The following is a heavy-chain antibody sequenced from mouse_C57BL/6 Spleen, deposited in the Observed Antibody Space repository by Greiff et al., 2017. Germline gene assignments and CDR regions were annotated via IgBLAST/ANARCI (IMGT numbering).Heavy chain of an antibody. CDR2: INPNNGGT. CDR1: GYTFTDYY. CDR3: ARTPPFYAYCSSYFDY. D-gene: IGHD1-1*01. Sequence: EVQLQQSGPELVKPGASVKMSCKASGYTFTDYYMHWVKQSHGKSLEWIGYINPNNGGTSYNQKFKGKATLTVNKSSSTAYMELRSLTSEDSAVYYCARTPPFYAYCSSYFDYWGQGTTLTVSS. V-gene: IGHV1-22*01. J-gene: IGHJ2*01.